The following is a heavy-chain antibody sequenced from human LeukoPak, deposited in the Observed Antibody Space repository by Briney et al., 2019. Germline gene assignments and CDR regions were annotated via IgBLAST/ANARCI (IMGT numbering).Heavy chain of an antibody. CDR3: ARKEVDSSGYFINFHY. Sequence: ASVKVSCKASGYTFTTYGISWVRQAPGQGLEWMGWISVYSGNTNYAQKLQGRVTMTTDTSTSTAYMELRSLRSDDTAVYYCARKEVDSSGYFINFHYWGQGTLVTVSS. CDR1: GYTFTTYG. V-gene: IGHV1-18*01. D-gene: IGHD3-22*01. CDR2: ISVYSGNT. J-gene: IGHJ4*02.